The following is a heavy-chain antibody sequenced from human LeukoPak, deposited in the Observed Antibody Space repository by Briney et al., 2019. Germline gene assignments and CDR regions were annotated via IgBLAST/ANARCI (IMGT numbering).Heavy chain of an antibody. D-gene: IGHD5-18*01. Sequence: GGSLRLSCAASGFTFSSYWMTWVRQAPGKGLEWVASIKQDGSEKYYVDSVKGRFTISRDNAKNSLYLQLNSLRAEDTAVYYCAREFPPGPGMDYFDYWGQGTLVTVSS. CDR3: AREFPPGPGMDYFDY. CDR2: IKQDGSEK. J-gene: IGHJ4*02. CDR1: GFTFSSYW. V-gene: IGHV3-7*03.